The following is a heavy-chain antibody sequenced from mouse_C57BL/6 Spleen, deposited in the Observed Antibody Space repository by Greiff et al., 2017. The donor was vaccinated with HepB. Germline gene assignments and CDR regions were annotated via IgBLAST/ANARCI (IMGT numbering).Heavy chain of an antibody. CDR3: ARSYGSSQYYFDY. V-gene: IGHV14-2*01. D-gene: IGHD1-1*01. Sequence: VQLQQSGAELVKPGASVKLSCTASGFNIKDYYMHWVKQRTEQGLEWIGRIDPEDGETKYAPKFQGKATITADTSSNTAYLQLSSLTSEDTAVYDCARSYGSSQYYFDYWGQGTTLTVSS. J-gene: IGHJ2*01. CDR1: GFNIKDYY. CDR2: IDPEDGET.